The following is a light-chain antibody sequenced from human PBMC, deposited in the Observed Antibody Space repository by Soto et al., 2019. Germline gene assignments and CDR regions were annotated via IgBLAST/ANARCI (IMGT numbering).Light chain of an antibody. J-gene: IGKJ2*01. CDR1: QSLVTRDGNTY. CDR3: MQATRWPYT. V-gene: IGKV2-30*01. CDR2: KVF. Sequence: DVMLTQSPISLPVTLGQPASISCRSSQSLVTRDGNTYLNWFQQRPGQSPRRLIYKVFNRDSGVPERFSGSESDTDFTLKISRVEAEDVGVYYXMQATRWPYTFGQGTKLEIK.